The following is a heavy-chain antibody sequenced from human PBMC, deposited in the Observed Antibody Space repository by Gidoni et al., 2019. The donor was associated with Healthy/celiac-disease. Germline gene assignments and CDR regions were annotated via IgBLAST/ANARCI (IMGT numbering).Heavy chain of an antibody. V-gene: IGHV3-23*01. CDR3: AKAQRNSLGAAATYYYYYMDV. CDR1: GSTFSSYA. D-gene: IGHD6-13*01. CDR2: ISGGGGST. J-gene: IGHJ6*03. Sequence: EVQLLESGGGLVQPGGSLRLSCAASGSTFSSYAMSWVRQAPGKGLGWVSAISGGGGSTYCADSVKGRFTISRDNSKNTLYLQMNSLRAEDTAVYYCAKAQRNSLGAAATYYYYYMDVWGKGTTVTVSS.